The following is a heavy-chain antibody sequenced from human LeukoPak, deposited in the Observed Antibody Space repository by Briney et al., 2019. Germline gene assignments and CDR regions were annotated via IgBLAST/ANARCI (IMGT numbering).Heavy chain of an antibody. CDR3: ARGAVGAQYFDY. D-gene: IGHD1-26*01. J-gene: IGHJ4*02. CDR1: GGSISSSSYY. V-gene: IGHV4-39*07. Sequence: SETLSLTCTVSGGSISSSSYYWGWIRQPPGKGLEWIGSIYYSGSTYYNPSLKSRVTISVDTSKNQFSLKLSSVTAADTAFYFCARGAVGAQYFDYWGQGTLVTVSS. CDR2: IYYSGST.